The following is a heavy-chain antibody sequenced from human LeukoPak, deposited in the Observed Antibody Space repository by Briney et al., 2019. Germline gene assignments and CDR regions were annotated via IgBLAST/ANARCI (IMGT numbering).Heavy chain of an antibody. CDR1: GGSISSSSYY. CDR2: IYYSGST. Sequence: SETLSLTCTVSGGSISSSSYYWGWIRQPPGKGLEWIGSIYYSGSTYYNPSLKSRVTISVDTSKNQFSLKLSSVTAADTAVYYCARDGYYDSSGYTEFDIWGQGTMVTVSS. CDR3: ARDGYYDSSGYTEFDI. J-gene: IGHJ3*02. D-gene: IGHD3-22*01. V-gene: IGHV4-39*07.